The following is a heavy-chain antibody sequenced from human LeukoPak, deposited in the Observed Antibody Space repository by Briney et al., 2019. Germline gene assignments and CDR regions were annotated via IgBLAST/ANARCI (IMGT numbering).Heavy chain of an antibody. CDR3: AKDFGGPKVGAFDY. Sequence: GGSLRLSCAASRFTFSSYAMSWVRQAPGKGLEWVSAISGSGGSTYYADSVKGRFTISRDNSKNTLYLQMNSLRAEDTAVYYCAKDFGGPKVGAFDYWGQGTLVTVSS. J-gene: IGHJ4*02. V-gene: IGHV3-23*01. CDR1: RFTFSSYA. D-gene: IGHD3-10*01. CDR2: ISGSGGST.